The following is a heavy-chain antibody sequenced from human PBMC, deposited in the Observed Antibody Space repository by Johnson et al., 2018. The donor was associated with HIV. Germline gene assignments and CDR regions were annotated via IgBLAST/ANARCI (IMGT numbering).Heavy chain of an antibody. J-gene: IGHJ3*02. CDR3: TKAGGQLVLDDAFDI. CDR2: IKQDGSEK. CDR1: GFTFSSYA. D-gene: IGHD6-6*01. Sequence: MQLVESGGGVVQPGRSLRLSCAASGFTFSSYAMHWVRQAPGKGLEWVANIKQDGSEKYYVDSVKGRFTISRDNAKNSLYLQINSLKTEDTAVYYCTKAGGQLVLDDAFDIWGQGTMVTVSS. V-gene: IGHV3-7*05.